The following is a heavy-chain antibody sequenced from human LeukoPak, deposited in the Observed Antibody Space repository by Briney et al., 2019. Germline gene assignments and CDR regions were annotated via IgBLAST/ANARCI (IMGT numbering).Heavy chain of an antibody. CDR3: ARQRLTLVRGIATSYFDD. J-gene: IGHJ4*02. V-gene: IGHV5-51*01. CDR2: IYPADSDI. Sequence: GESLKISCKGSGYSINNYWIGWVRQMPGKGLEWMGIIYPADSDIRYSPSFQGQVTISADKSISTAYLQWSSLKASDTAMYYCARQRLTLVRGIATSYFDDWGQGTLVTVSS. D-gene: IGHD3-10*01. CDR1: GYSINNYW.